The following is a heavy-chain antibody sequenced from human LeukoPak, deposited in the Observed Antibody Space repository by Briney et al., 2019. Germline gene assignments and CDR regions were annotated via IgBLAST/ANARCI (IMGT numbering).Heavy chain of an antibody. CDR1: GGSISSYC. Sequence: SETLSLTCTVSGGSISSYCWSWIRQPPGKGLEWIGYIYYSGSTNYNPSLKSRVTISVDTSKNQFSLKLSSVTAADTAVYYCARRRGDGYNYYFDYWGQGTLVTVSS. D-gene: IGHD5-24*01. CDR2: IYYSGST. J-gene: IGHJ4*02. V-gene: IGHV4-59*08. CDR3: ARRRGDGYNYYFDY.